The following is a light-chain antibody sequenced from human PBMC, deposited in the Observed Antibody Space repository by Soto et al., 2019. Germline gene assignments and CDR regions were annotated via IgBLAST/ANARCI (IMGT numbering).Light chain of an antibody. CDR2: DAS. CDR3: QQRRSWPIT. Sequence: EIVLTQSPATLSLSPGERATLSCTASQNVSTYLAWFQQEPGQAPRLLIYDASNRATGFPARFSGSGSGTDFTLTISSLEPEDFAIYYCQQRRSWPITFGQGTRLEIK. J-gene: IGKJ5*01. V-gene: IGKV3-11*01. CDR1: QNVSTY.